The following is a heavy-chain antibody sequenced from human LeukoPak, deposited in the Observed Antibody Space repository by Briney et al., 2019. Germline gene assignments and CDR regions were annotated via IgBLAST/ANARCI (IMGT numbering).Heavy chain of an antibody. D-gene: IGHD1-7*01. CDR3: VRGSRKLGGMDV. CDR2: ICSRGSYT. Sequence: GGSLRLSCVVSGCIFSNHSMSWVRQAPGRGLEWVSSICSRGSYTFYADSVKGRFTISRDNASKSLSLQMTSLRGEATAVYYCVRGSRKLGGMDVWGQGTTVTVSS. CDR1: GCIFSNHS. J-gene: IGHJ6*02. V-gene: IGHV3-21*01.